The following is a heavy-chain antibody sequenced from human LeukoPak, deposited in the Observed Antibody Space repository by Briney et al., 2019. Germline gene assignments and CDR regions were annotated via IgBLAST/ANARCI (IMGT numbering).Heavy chain of an antibody. J-gene: IGHJ4*02. Sequence: SGPTKVNPTQTLTLTCTFSGVSLSTSAVGVGWIRQPPGKALECLALIYWDDDKRYSPSLKSRHTITKDTSKNQVVLTMTNMDPVDTAPYYCARRGATTVTYDYWGQGTLVTVSS. D-gene: IGHD4-17*01. CDR1: GVSLSTSAVG. V-gene: IGHV2-5*02. CDR2: IYWDDDK. CDR3: ARRGATTVTYDY.